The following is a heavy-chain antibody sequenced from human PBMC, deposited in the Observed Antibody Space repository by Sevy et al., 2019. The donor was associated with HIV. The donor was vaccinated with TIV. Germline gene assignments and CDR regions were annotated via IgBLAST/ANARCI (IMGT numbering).Heavy chain of an antibody. CDR1: GDTFTNNY. Sequence: ASVKVSCKASGDTFTNNYMHWVRQAPGQGLEWMGIIDPSAGNASYAQRFQGRVTMTRDTSTSTLYMDLNSLRSEDTAVYYCVRADPAQHFDSWGQGILVTVSS. V-gene: IGHV1-46*01. CDR3: VRADPAQHFDS. CDR2: IDPSAGNA. J-gene: IGHJ4*02.